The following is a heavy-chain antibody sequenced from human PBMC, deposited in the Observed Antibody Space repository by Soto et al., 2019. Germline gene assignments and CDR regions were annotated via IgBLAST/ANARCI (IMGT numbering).Heavy chain of an antibody. CDR1: GGSISSGNYY. J-gene: IGHJ4*02. Sequence: SETLSLTCTVSGGSISSGNYYWSWIRQHPGKGLEWIGYIYYSGSTYYNPSLKSRVTISADTSKNQFSLKLSSVTAADTAVYYCASGLGSYPYYFDYWGQGTLVTVSS. CDR2: IYYSGST. V-gene: IGHV4-31*03. D-gene: IGHD3-10*01. CDR3: ASGLGSYPYYFDY.